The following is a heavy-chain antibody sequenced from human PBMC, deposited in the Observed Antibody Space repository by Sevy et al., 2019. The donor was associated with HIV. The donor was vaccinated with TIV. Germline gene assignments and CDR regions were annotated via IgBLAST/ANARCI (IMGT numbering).Heavy chain of an antibody. Sequence: GGSLRLSCAASAFSFNTYAMSWVRRAPGKGLEWVSTISGSGDSTFYSDSVKGRFTISIDNSKNTLYLQMNSLRAEDTAVYYCAKPRGSFYFDYWGQGTLVTVSS. CDR2: ISGSGDST. V-gene: IGHV3-23*01. D-gene: IGHD3-16*01. J-gene: IGHJ4*02. CDR1: AFSFNTYA. CDR3: AKPRGSFYFDY.